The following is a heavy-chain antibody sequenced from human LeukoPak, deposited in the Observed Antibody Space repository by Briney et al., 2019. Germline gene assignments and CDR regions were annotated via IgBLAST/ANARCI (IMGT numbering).Heavy chain of an antibody. CDR3: ARERGYGDYPFDY. CDR1: GGSISSGDYY. Sequence: SETLSLTCTVSGGSISSGDYYWSWIRQPPGKGLEWIGYIYYNGSTYYNPSLKSRVTISVDTSKNQFSLKLSSVTAADTAVYYCARERGYGDYPFDYWGQGTLVTVSS. J-gene: IGHJ4*02. V-gene: IGHV4-30-4*01. CDR2: IYYNGST. D-gene: IGHD4-17*01.